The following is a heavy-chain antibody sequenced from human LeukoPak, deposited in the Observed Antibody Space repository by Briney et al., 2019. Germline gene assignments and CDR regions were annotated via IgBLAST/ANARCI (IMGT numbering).Heavy chain of an antibody. J-gene: IGHJ4*02. D-gene: IGHD3-22*01. CDR3: AKGGGNYYDSSGYYNYFDY. CDR2: ISGSGAST. Sequence: GGSLRLSCAASGFTFSTYAMSWVRQAPGKGLEWVSPISGSGASTYYADSVKGQFTISRDNPKNTLSLQMNSLRAEDTAVYHCAKGGGNYYDSSGYYNYFDYWGQGTLVTVSS. V-gene: IGHV3-23*01. CDR1: GFTFSTYA.